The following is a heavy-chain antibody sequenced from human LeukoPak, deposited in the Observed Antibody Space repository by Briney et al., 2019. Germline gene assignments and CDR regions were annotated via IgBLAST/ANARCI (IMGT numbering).Heavy chain of an antibody. CDR3: ARGNYDSSGYRQADAFDI. CDR1: GGSISSGGYS. V-gene: IGHV4-30-2*01. D-gene: IGHD3-22*01. J-gene: IGHJ3*02. Sequence: SQTLSLTCAVSGGSISSGGYSWSWIRQPPGKGLELIGYIYHSGSTYYNPSLKSRVTISVDRSKNQFSLKLSSVTAADTAVYYCARGNYDSSGYRQADAFDIWGQGTMVTVSS. CDR2: IYHSGST.